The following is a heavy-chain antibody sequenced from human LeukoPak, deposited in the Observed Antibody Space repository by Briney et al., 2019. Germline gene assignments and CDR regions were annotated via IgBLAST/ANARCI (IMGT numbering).Heavy chain of an antibody. CDR2: IYYSGST. CDR3: ARDSKGLFDY. Sequence: KPSETLSPTCTVSGGSISSYYWSWIRQPPGKGLEWIGYIYYSGSTNYNPSLKSRVTISVDTSKNQFSLKLSSVTAADTAVYYCARDSKGLFDYWGQGTLVTVSS. CDR1: GGSISSYY. V-gene: IGHV4-59*01. J-gene: IGHJ4*02. D-gene: IGHD3/OR15-3a*01.